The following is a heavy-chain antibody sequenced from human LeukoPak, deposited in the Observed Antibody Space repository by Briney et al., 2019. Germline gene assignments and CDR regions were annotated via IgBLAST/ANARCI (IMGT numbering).Heavy chain of an antibody. CDR1: GFTLSSYG. J-gene: IGHJ4*02. CDR3: AKVWGIAAAGTTPYFDY. D-gene: IGHD6-13*01. CDR2: IWYDGSNK. Sequence: GRSLRLSCAASGFTLSSYGLHWVRPAPGQGLEGVAVIWYDGSNKYYADSVKGRFTISRDNSKNTLYLQMNSLRAEDTAVYYCAKVWGIAAAGTTPYFDYWGQGTLVTVSS. V-gene: IGHV3-33*06.